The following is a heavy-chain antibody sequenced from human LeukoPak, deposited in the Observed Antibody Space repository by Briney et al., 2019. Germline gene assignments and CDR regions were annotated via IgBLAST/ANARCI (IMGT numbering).Heavy chain of an antibody. CDR2: ISSSGGST. J-gene: IGHJ4*02. V-gene: IGHV3-23*01. D-gene: IGHD3-16*01. Sequence: GGSLRLSCAASGFTFSSYAMSWVRQAPGKGLEWVSAISSSGGSTYYADSVKGRFTISRDNSKNTLYLQMNSLRAEDTAVYYCAKERMITFGGVTGDLGHWGQGTLVTVSS. CDR1: GFTFSSYA. CDR3: AKERMITFGGVTGDLGH.